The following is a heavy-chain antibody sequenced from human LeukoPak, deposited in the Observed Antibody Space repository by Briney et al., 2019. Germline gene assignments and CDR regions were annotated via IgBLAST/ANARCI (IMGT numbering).Heavy chain of an antibody. CDR1: GFTFSSYA. V-gene: IGHV3-23*01. Sequence: GGSLRLSCAASGFTFSSYAMSWVRQAPGKGLEWVSAISGSGGSTYYADSAKGRFTISRDNSKNTLYLQMNSLRAEDTAVYYCAKFLPTHIVVANYYFDYWGQGTLVTVSS. J-gene: IGHJ4*02. CDR2: ISGSGGST. D-gene: IGHD2-21*01. CDR3: AKFLPTHIVVANYYFDY.